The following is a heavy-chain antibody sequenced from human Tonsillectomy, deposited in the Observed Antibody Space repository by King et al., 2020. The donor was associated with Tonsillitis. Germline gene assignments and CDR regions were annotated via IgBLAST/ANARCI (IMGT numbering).Heavy chain of an antibody. CDR1: GFTFSTYS. CDR2: ISGSRNYI. CDR3: ARAHYYDSSGYYFFDY. J-gene: IGHJ4*02. Sequence: VQLVESGGGLVKPGGSLRLSCAASGFTFSTYSMNWVRQAPGKGLEWVSSISGSRNYIYYADSVKGRVTISRDNANNSLYLQMNSLRAEDTAVYYCARAHYYDSSGYYFFDYWGQGTLVTVSS. D-gene: IGHD3-22*01. V-gene: IGHV3-21*01.